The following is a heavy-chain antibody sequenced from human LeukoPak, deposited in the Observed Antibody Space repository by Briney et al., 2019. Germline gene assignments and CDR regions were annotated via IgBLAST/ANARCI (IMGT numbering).Heavy chain of an antibody. V-gene: IGHV3-15*01. Sequence: PGGSLRLSCAASGFTFSNAWMSWVRQAPGKGLEWVGRIKSKTDGGTTDYAAPVKGRFTISRDDSKNTLYLQMNSLKTEDTAVYYCTTDRVACGGDCYAFDYWGQGTLVTVSS. CDR3: TTDRVACGGDCYAFDY. CDR2: IKSKTDGGTT. CDR1: GFTFSNAW. D-gene: IGHD2-21*02. J-gene: IGHJ4*02.